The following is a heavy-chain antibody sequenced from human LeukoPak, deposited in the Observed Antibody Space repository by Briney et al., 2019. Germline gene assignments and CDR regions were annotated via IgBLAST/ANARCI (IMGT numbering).Heavy chain of an antibody. V-gene: IGHV1-69*05. CDR1: GGTFSSYA. D-gene: IGHD2-8*01. J-gene: IGHJ1*01. Sequence: SVKVSCKASGGTFSSYAISWVRQAPGQGLEWVGRIIPIFGTANYAQKFQGRVTITTDESTSTAYMELSSLRSEDTAVYYCAREVSYCTNGVCYGGYFQHWGQGTLVTVSS. CDR2: IIPIFGTA. CDR3: AREVSYCTNGVCYGGYFQH.